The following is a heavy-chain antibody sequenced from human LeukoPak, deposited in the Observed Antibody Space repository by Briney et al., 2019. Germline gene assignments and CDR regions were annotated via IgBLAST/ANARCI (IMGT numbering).Heavy chain of an antibody. CDR3: VTTSVSPGY. CDR2: ISGSGDNT. CDR1: GFTFISYA. J-gene: IGHJ4*02. D-gene: IGHD1-14*01. Sequence: GGSLRLSCAASGFTFISYAMSWVRQAPGKGLEWVSGISGSGDNTYYADSVKGRFTISRDNSKNTLYLHMNSLRAEDTAVYYCVTTSVSPGYWGQGTLVTVSS. V-gene: IGHV3-23*01.